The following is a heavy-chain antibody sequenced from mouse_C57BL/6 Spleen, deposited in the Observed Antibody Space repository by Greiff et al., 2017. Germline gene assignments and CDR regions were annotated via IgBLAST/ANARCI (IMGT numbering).Heavy chain of an antibody. Sequence: VESGGGLVKPGGSLKLSCAASGFTFSSYAMSWVRQTPEKRLEWVATISDGGSYTYYPDNVKGRFTISRDNAKNNLYLQLSHLKSEDTAMYYCAREDGYWFAYWGQGTLVTVSA. J-gene: IGHJ3*01. CDR1: GFTFSSYA. V-gene: IGHV5-4*01. D-gene: IGHD2-3*01. CDR2: ISDGGSYT. CDR3: AREDGYWFAY.